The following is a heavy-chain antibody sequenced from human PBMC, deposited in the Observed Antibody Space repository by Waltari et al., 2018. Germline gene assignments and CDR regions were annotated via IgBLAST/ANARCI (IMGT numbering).Heavy chain of an antibody. CDR1: GGSISSSSYY. CDR2: IYYSGST. CDR3: ARDLGGYDSGY. D-gene: IGHD5-12*01. V-gene: IGHV4-39*07. Sequence: QLQLQESGPGLVKPSETLSLTCTVSGGSISSSSYYWGWIRQPPGKGLEWIGSIYYSGSTYYNPFLKSRVTISVDTSKNQFSLKLSSVTAADTAVYYCARDLGGYDSGYWGQGTLVTVSS. J-gene: IGHJ4*02.